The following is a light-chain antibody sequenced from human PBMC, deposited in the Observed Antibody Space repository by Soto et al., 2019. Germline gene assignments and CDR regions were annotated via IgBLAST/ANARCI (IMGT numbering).Light chain of an antibody. CDR2: WAS. Sequence: EIVMTQSPDSLAVSLGERATINCKSSQSVLYSSNNKNYLAWYQQKPGQPPKLIIYWASTRESGVPDRFSGSGSGTDFTLTVSSLQAEDVAVYDYQQYYSTPWTFGQGTKLASK. V-gene: IGKV4-1*01. CDR1: QSVLYSSNNKNY. J-gene: IGKJ2*02. CDR3: QQYYSTPWT.